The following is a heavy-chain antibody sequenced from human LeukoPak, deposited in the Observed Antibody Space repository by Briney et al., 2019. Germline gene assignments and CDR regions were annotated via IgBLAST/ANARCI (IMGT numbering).Heavy chain of an antibody. CDR2: IYTSRST. CDR3: ARAYYDFWSGYQRRWFDP. CDR1: GGSISSYD. D-gene: IGHD3-3*01. V-gene: IGHV4-4*07. J-gene: IGHJ5*02. Sequence: SETLSLTCTVSGGSISSYDWSWIRQPAGQGLEWIGRIYTSRSTNYNPSLKSRVTISVDTSKNQFSLKLSSVTAADTAVYYCARAYYDFWSGYQRRWFDPWGQGTLVTVSS.